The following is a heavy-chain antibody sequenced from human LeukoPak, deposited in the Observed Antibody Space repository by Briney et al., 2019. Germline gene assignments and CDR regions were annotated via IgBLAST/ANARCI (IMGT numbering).Heavy chain of an antibody. V-gene: IGHV3-23*01. J-gene: IGHJ4*02. CDR1: GFTLGTYA. D-gene: IGHD1-26*01. CDR2: ISGSGDST. Sequence: GGSLRLSCAASGFTLGTYAMNWVRQAPGKGLECVSIISGSGDSTYYTDSVKGRFTISRDSSKNTLYLQMNSLRAEDTAVYYCAKGREAYSGSYTPFDSWGQGILVTVSS. CDR3: AKGREAYSGSYTPFDS.